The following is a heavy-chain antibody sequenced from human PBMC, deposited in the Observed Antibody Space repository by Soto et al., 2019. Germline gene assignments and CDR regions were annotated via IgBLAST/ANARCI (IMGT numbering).Heavy chain of an antibody. D-gene: IGHD3-22*01. V-gene: IGHV4-31*11. CDR2: IYYSGST. CDR1: GGSLSSSSW. CDR3: ARESSYDSSGYYGLDY. Sequence: SETLSLTCAVSGGSLSSSSWWSWVRQPPGKTLEWIGYIYYSGSTYYNPSLKSRVTISVDTSKNQFSLKLSSVTAADTAVYYCARESSYDSSGYYGLDYWGQGTLVTVSS. J-gene: IGHJ4*02.